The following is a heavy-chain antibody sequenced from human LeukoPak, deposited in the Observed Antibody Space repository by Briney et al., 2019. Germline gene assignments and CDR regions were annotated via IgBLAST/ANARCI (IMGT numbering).Heavy chain of an antibody. J-gene: IGHJ4*02. CDR2: IWHDGSAE. CDR3: ANDNSGGWSAYLDY. CDR1: GFSFTGSG. D-gene: IGHD2-15*01. V-gene: IGHV3-33*06. Sequence: GGSLRLSCVASGFSFTGSGMYWVRQAPGKGLEWVAVIWHDGSAEFYADSVKGRFSISRDNSRSMVYLQMDSLRDDDTAVYFCANDNSGGWSAYLDYWGQGNLVTVSS.